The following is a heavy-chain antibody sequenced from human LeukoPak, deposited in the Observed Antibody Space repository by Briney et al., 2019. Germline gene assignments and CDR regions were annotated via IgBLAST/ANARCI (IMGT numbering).Heavy chain of an antibody. CDR3: ARTKSQSGSFRYYFDY. D-gene: IGHD1-26*01. V-gene: IGHV4-61*08. J-gene: IGHJ4*02. CDR1: GGSVGSAGYY. Sequence: PSETLSLTCTVSGGSVGSAGYYWSWIRQPPGGGLEWIGYIYYISNTNHNPSLKSRITMSIDTSKNQFSLKLNSVTAADTAVYYCARTKSQSGSFRYYFDYWGQGTLVTVSS. CDR2: IYYISNT.